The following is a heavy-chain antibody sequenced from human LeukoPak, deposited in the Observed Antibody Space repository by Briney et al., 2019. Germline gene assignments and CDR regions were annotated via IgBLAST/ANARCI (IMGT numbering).Heavy chain of an antibody. CDR2: IWYDGSNK. D-gene: IGHD3-16*01. CDR1: GFTFSNYA. CDR3: ARDGYDLPTYYFDY. J-gene: IGHJ4*02. V-gene: IGHV3-33*08. Sequence: GGSLRLSCAASGFTFSNYAMSWVRQAPGKGLEWVAVIWYDGSNKYYADSVKGRFTISRDNSKNTLYLQMNSLRAEDTAVYYCARDGYDLPTYYFDYWGQGTLVTVSS.